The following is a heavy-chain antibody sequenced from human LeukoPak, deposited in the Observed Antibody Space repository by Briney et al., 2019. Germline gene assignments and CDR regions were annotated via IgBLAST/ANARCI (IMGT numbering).Heavy chain of an antibody. D-gene: IGHD3-10*01. Sequence: SETLSLTCSVSGGSIRCSHYYCGWIRQPPGKGLEWIGSIYDSGRTYYNPPLTSRVTISVDTSKNQFSLKLNSVTAADTAVYYCARHYGPWGQGTLVTVSS. J-gene: IGHJ5*02. V-gene: IGHV4-39*01. CDR1: GGSIRCSHYY. CDR2: IYDSGRT. CDR3: ARHYGP.